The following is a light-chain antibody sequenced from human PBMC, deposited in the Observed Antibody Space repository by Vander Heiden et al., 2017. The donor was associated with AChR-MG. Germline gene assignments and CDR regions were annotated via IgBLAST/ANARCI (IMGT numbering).Light chain of an antibody. CDR2: RNN. CDR1: SNNDVRNRE. CDR3: STWDDSLRGYV. V-gene: IGLV10-54*01. J-gene: IGLJ1*01. Sequence: QAGLTQPPSVSGGLRQTATPTRPATSNNDVRNREAAWLQQRQGHPPKLLSFRNNNRPSGISERFSASRSGNTASLTITGLQPEDEADYYCSTWDDSLRGYVFGTGTKVTVL.